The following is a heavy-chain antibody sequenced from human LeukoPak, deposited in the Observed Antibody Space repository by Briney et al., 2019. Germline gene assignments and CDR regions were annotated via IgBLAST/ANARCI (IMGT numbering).Heavy chain of an antibody. CDR2: IIPILGIA. D-gene: IGHD2-2*01. V-gene: IGHV1-69*02. CDR1: GGTFSSYT. Sequence: SVKVSCKASGGTFSSYTISWVRQAPGQGLEWMGRIIPILGIANYAQKFQGRVTITANKSTSTDYMELSSLRSEDTAVYYCASPRALYCSSTSCQTANGAFDIWGQGTMVTVSS. CDR3: ASPRALYCSSTSCQTANGAFDI. J-gene: IGHJ3*02.